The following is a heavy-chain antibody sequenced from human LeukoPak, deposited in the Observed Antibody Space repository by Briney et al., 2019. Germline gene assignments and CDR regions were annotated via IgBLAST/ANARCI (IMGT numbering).Heavy chain of an antibody. D-gene: IGHD1-26*01. J-gene: IGHJ4*02. CDR1: GGSISSGGYY. CDR2: IYYSGST. Sequence: SETLSLTCTVSGGSISSGGYYWRWIRQHPGKGLEWIGYIYYSGSTYYNPSLKSRVTISVDTSKNQFSLKLSSVTAADTAVYYCARGGGSGSREFDYWAREPWSPSPQ. CDR3: ARGGGSGSREFDY. V-gene: IGHV4-31*03.